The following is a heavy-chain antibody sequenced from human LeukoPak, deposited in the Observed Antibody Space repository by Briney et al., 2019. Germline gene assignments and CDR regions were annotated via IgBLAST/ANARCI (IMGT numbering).Heavy chain of an antibody. V-gene: IGHV2-5*01. J-gene: IGHJ4*02. CDR2: IYWHDDK. D-gene: IGHD6-6*01. Sequence: SGPTLVNPTQTLTLTCPRSGLARSSSAVGVGWIRQRPGKALEWLALIYWHDDKRYSPSLKSRLTITKDTSKNQVVLTMTNMDPVDTATYYCAHSGSSSSFDYWGQGTLVTVSS. CDR3: AHSGSSSSFDY. CDR1: GLARSSSAVG.